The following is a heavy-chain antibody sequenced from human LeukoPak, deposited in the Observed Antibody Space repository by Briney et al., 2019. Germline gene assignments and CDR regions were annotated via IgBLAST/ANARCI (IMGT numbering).Heavy chain of an antibody. J-gene: IGHJ4*02. CDR3: ARVYLERLTAGYFDH. Sequence: GGSLRLSCAASGFSFTNYAMNWVRQAPGEGLEWVSTISGSGTVTYYADSVKGRFTISRDNSKNTLYPQMNSLRDEDSAAYYCARVYLERLTAGYFDHWGQGTWVTVSP. CDR1: GFSFTNYA. V-gene: IGHV3-23*01. D-gene: IGHD2-8*01. CDR2: ISGSGTVT.